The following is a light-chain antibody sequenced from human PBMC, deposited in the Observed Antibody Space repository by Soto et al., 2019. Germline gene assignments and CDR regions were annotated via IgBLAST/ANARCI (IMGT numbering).Light chain of an antibody. CDR1: QDISKD. J-gene: IGKJ1*01. V-gene: IGKV1-6*01. CDR3: LQDPDYPRT. CDR2: SAT. Sequence: AIQMTQSPTSLSASVGDRVIITCRASQDISKDLGWYQQKPGKAPKFLIYSATSTQSGVPSTFSGSGFGTDFTLTISSLQPEDFAIYYCLQDPDYPRTFGKGTKV.